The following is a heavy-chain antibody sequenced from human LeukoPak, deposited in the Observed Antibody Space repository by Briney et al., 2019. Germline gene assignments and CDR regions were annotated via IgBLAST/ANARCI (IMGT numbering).Heavy chain of an antibody. D-gene: IGHD4-17*01. CDR2: INQDGSQS. Sequence: GGSLRLSCAASGFTFSGYWMAWVRQAPGKGLEWVANINQDGSQSHYLDSVKDRFTISRDNTESSLYLQMNSLRDEDTAVYYCARAVRIDYWGQGTLVTVSS. J-gene: IGHJ4*02. CDR1: GFTFSGYW. V-gene: IGHV3-7*03. CDR3: ARAVRIDY.